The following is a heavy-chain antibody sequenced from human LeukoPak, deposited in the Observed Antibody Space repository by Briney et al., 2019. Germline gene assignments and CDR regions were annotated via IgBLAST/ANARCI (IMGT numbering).Heavy chain of an antibody. J-gene: IGHJ4*02. Sequence: GGSLRLSCVTSGFTFNIYAMHWVRHAPGKGLEWVALLAYDGTNQYYADSVKGRFTISRDNSKNTLYLQMNSLRAEDTAVYYCAKDARYSSGWYYFDYWGQGTLVTVSS. D-gene: IGHD6-19*01. CDR2: LAYDGTNQ. CDR1: GFTFNIYA. CDR3: AKDARYSSGWYYFDY. V-gene: IGHV3-30*04.